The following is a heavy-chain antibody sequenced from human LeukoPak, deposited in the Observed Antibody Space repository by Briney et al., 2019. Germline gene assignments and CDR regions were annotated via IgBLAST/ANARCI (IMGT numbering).Heavy chain of an antibody. Sequence: ASVKVSCXASGGTFSSYAISWVRQAPGQGLEWMGGIIPIFGTANYAQKFQGRVTITTDESTSTAYMELSSLRSEDTAVYYCARGPIVVVPAAKYYFDYWGQGTLVTVSS. V-gene: IGHV1-69*05. D-gene: IGHD2-2*01. CDR3: ARGPIVVVPAAKYYFDY. CDR2: IIPIFGTA. CDR1: GGTFSSYA. J-gene: IGHJ4*02.